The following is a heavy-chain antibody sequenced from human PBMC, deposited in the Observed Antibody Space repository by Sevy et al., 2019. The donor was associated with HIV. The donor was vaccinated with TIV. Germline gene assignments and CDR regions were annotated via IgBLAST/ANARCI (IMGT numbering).Heavy chain of an antibody. V-gene: IGHV3-21*01. D-gene: IGHD6-13*01. CDR1: GFTFSSYS. CDR3: HPSPIAAAGTDFDY. CDR2: ISSSSSYI. Sequence: GGSLRLSCAASGFTFSSYSMNWVRQAPGKGLEWVSSISSSSSYIYYADSVKGRFTISRDNAKNSLYLQMNSLRAEDTAVYYCHPSPIAAAGTDFDYWGQGTLVPSPQ. J-gene: IGHJ4*02.